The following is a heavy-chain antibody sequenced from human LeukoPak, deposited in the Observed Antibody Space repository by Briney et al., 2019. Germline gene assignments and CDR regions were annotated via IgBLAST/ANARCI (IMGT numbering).Heavy chain of an antibody. Sequence: ASVKVSCKASGYTFISYGINWVRQAPGQGLEWMGWMNPNSGNTGYAQKFQGRVTMTRNTSISTAYMELSSLRSEDTAVYYCARGQNGATMVRGVIYYYYYMDVWGKGTTVTISS. CDR1: GYTFISYG. CDR2: MNPNSGNT. J-gene: IGHJ6*03. V-gene: IGHV1-8*01. CDR3: ARGQNGATMVRGVIYYYYYMDV. D-gene: IGHD3-10*01.